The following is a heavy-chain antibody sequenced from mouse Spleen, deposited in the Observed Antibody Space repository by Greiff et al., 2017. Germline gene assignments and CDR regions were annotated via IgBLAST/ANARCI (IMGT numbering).Heavy chain of an antibody. Sequence: VQLQQSGPELVKPGASVKISCKASGYSFTSYYIHWVKQRPGQGLEWIGWIYPGSGNTKYNEKFKGKATLTADTSSSTAYMQLSSLTSEDSAVYYCARSGNWDGAYFDYWGQGTTLTVSS. D-gene: IGHD4-1*01. CDR2: IYPGSGNT. CDR3: ARSGNWDGAYFDY. V-gene: IGHV1-66*01. J-gene: IGHJ2*01. CDR1: GYSFTSYY.